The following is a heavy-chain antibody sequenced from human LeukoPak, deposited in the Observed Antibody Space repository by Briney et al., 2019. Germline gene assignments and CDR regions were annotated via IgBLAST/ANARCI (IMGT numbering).Heavy chain of an antibody. D-gene: IGHD3-22*01. V-gene: IGHV3-23*01. Sequence: LPGGSLRLSCAASGFTFSSYAISWVRQAPGKGLEWVSAISGSGGSTYYADSVKGRFTISRDNSKNTLYLQMNSLRAEDTAVYYCAKTSYYYDSSGYYGDFDYWGQGTLVTVSS. J-gene: IGHJ4*02. CDR3: AKTSYYYDSSGYYGDFDY. CDR2: ISGSGGST. CDR1: GFTFSSYA.